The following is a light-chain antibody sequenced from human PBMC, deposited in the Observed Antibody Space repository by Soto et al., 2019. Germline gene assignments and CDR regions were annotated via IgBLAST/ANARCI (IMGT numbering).Light chain of an antibody. CDR2: STS. CDR1: QSITTY. V-gene: IGKV1-39*01. CDR3: QQSYSTPRT. J-gene: IGKJ5*01. Sequence: DIQITQSPSSLSASVLDRVTITCRASQSITTYLNWYQQKPGKAPKLLIYSTSTLQSGVPSRFSGSGSGTDFTLTISSLQPEDFATYFCQQSYSTPRTFGQGTRLEIK.